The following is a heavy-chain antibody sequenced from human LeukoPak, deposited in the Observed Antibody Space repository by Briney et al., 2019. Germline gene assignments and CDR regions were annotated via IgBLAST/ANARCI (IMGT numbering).Heavy chain of an antibody. D-gene: IGHD3-16*02. CDR2: IYYSGST. V-gene: IGHV4-30-4*08. Sequence: SETLSLTCTVSGGSISSGDYYWRWIRQPPGKGLEWIGYIYYSGSTYYNPSLKSRVTISVDTSKNQFSLKLSSVTAADTAVYYCARAGWKDDYVWGSYRIDYWGQGTLVTVSS. J-gene: IGHJ4*02. CDR3: ARAGWKDDYVWGSYRIDY. CDR1: GGSISSGDYY.